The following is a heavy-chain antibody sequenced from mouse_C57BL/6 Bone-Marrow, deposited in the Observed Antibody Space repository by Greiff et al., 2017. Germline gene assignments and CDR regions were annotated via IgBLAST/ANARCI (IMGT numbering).Heavy chain of an antibody. CDR2: IDPSDSYT. CDR1: GYTFTSYW. CDR3: AREGLLRAWFAY. D-gene: IGHD1-1*01. Sequence: QVQLQQPGAELVMPGASVKLSCKASGYTFTSYWMNWVKQRPGQGLEWIGEIDPSDSYTNYNQKFKGKSTLTVDKSSSTAYMQLSSLTSEDSAVYYCAREGLLRAWFAYWGQGTLVTVSA. J-gene: IGHJ3*01. V-gene: IGHV1-69*01.